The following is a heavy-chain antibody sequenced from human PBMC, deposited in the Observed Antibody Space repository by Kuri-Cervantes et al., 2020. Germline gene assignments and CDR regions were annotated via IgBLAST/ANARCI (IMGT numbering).Heavy chain of an antibody. CDR3: ARDSTRSYGDLRRGAFDI. CDR2: ISAYNGNT. Sequence: ASVKVSCKASGYTFTYRYLHWVRQAPGQGLEWMGWISAYNGNTNYAQKLQGRVTMTTDTSTSTAYMELRSLRSDDTAVYYCARDSTRSYGDLRRGAFDIWGQGTMVTVSS. CDR1: GYTFTYRY. D-gene: IGHD4-17*01. J-gene: IGHJ3*02. V-gene: IGHV1-18*04.